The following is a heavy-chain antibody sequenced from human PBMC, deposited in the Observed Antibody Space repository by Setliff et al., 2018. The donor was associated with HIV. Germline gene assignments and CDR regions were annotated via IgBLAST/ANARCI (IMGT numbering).Heavy chain of an antibody. J-gene: IGHJ4*01. Sequence: ASVKVSCKAFGYTFTTYSLHWVRQAPGQSLEWMGWINVGKGDTKYSQDLQGRITITRDTSANTAYMELSRLRSDDTAVYFCARGALLAVFDFDHWGHGTLVTVSS. CDR1: GYTFTTYS. V-gene: IGHV1-3*01. CDR3: ARGALLAVFDFDH. D-gene: IGHD3-10*01. CDR2: INVGKGDT.